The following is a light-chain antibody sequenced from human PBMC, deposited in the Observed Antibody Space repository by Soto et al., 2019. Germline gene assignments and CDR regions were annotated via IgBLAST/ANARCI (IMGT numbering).Light chain of an antibody. CDR3: QQNYSTPPYT. Sequence: DIQMTQSPSSLSTSVGDRVTITCRASQYINNYLNWYQQKPGKDPKLLIFAAYNLQSGVPSRFSGSGSGTDFTLSISSLQPEDFATYYCQQNYSTPPYTCGQGTKLDMK. CDR1: QYINNY. J-gene: IGKJ2*01. V-gene: IGKV1-39*01. CDR2: AAY.